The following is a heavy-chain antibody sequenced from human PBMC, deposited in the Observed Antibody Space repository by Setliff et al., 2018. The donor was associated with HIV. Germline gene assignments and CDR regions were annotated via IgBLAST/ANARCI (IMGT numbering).Heavy chain of an antibody. V-gene: IGHV1-18*01. CDR1: GYTFTSSG. J-gene: IGHJ6*03. CDR2: IGTYNGDT. CDR3: AREGLWFGDRGYYMDV. Sequence: ASVKVSCKASGYTFTSSGITWVRQAPGQGLEWMGWIGTYNGDTNFAQKFQGRVTMTTDTSTSTAYMELRSLISDDTAVYYCAREGLWFGDRGYYMDVWGTGTAVTVSS. D-gene: IGHD3-10*01.